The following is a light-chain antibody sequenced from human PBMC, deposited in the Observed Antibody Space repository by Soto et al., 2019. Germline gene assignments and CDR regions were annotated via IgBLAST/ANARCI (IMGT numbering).Light chain of an antibody. CDR2: NAF. J-gene: IGKJ2*01. Sequence: EIVLTQSPGTLSLSPGERATLFCRASQSVTSNYLAWYQQKPGQAPRLLIYNAFIRAAGIPDRFSGSGSGTDFTLTISGLEPKDFAMYYCQQYSSSPLYTFGQGTNLEIK. V-gene: IGKV3-20*01. CDR1: QSVTSNY. CDR3: QQYSSSPLYT.